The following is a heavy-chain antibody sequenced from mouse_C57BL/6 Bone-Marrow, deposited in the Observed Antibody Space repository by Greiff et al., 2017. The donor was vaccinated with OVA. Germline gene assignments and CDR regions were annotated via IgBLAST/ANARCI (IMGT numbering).Heavy chain of an antibody. CDR1: GFTFSDYG. Sequence: EVQGVESGGGLVKPGGSLKLPCAASGFTFSDYGMHWVRQAPEKGLEWVAYISSGSSTIYYADTVKGRFTISRDNAKNTLFLQMTSLRSEDTAMYYCARKGPYYSNYVWYFDVWGTGTTVTVSS. V-gene: IGHV5-17*01. CDR2: ISSGSSTI. CDR3: ARKGPYYSNYVWYFDV. D-gene: IGHD2-5*01. J-gene: IGHJ1*03.